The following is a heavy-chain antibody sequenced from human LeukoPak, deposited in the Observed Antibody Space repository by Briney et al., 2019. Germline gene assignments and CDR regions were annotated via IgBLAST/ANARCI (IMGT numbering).Heavy chain of an antibody. J-gene: IGHJ3*02. Sequence: GGSLRLSCVPSGITFSNSVLSWVRQAPGKGLEWVSTITKSGDQTHYADSVRGLFTISRDIFKNTLYLQMNSLRAEDTAVYHCVKSAGKDGYRDVFDIWGQGTVVTVSS. CDR3: VKSAGKDGYRDVFDI. V-gene: IGHV3-23*01. CDR2: ITKSGDQT. D-gene: IGHD5-24*01. CDR1: GITFSNSV.